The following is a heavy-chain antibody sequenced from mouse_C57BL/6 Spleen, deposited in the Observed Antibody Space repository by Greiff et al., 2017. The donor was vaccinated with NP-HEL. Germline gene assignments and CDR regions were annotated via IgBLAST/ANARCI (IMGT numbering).Heavy chain of an antibody. CDR3: AREGDGYFAY. Sequence: VKLVESGAELARPGASVKLSCKASGYTFTSYGISWVKQRTGQGLEWIGEIYPRSGNTYYNEKFKGKATLTADKSSSTAYMELRSLTSEDSAVYFCAREGDGYFAYWGQGTLVTVSA. V-gene: IGHV1-81*01. D-gene: IGHD2-3*01. CDR1: GYTFTSYG. J-gene: IGHJ3*01. CDR2: IYPRSGNT.